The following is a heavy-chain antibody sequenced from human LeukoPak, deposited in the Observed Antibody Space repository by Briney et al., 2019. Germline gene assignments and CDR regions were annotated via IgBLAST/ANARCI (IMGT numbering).Heavy chain of an antibody. D-gene: IGHD4-11*01. CDR3: ARGSNYINPPDY. Sequence: ASVKVSRKASGYTSTTYYIHWVRQAPGQGLEWMGIINPVDGSATYAQKFQGKVSMTRDTSTSTVYMELASLRSEDPAVYSCARGSNYINPPDYWGQGTLVIVSS. CDR2: INPVDGSA. J-gene: IGHJ4*02. CDR1: GYTSTTYY. V-gene: IGHV1-46*01.